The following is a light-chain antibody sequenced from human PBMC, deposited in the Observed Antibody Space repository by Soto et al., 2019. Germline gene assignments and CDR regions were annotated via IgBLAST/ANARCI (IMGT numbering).Light chain of an antibody. Sequence: EILLTQSPATLSLSPGETATLSCRASQSVSSYLAWYQQKPGQAPRLLIYDASNRATGIPARFSGSGSGTDLPLNIGSLEPEDFAVYYCQQRSNWVMYTFGQGTKLEIK. CDR3: QQRSNWVMYT. CDR1: QSVSSY. V-gene: IGKV3-11*01. CDR2: DAS. J-gene: IGKJ2*01.